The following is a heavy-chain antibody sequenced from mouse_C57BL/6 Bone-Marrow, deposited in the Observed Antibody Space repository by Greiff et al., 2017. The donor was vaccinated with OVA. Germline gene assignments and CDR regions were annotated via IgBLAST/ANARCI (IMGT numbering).Heavy chain of an antibody. J-gene: IGHJ3*01. CDR1: GYTFTEYT. Sequence: QVQLQQSGAELVKPGASVKLSCKASGYTFTEYTIHWVKQRPGQGLEWIGGFYPGSGGTTYNQKFKDKATLTVDKSSSTAYMELRRLTSEDSAVYFGACHEERGYYGGSPWFDYWGQGTSVTVSA. V-gene: IGHV1-62-2*01. D-gene: IGHD1-1*01. CDR2: FYPGSGGT. CDR3: ACHEERGYYGGSPWFDY.